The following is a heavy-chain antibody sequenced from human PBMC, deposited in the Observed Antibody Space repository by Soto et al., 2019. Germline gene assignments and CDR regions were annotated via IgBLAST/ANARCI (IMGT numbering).Heavy chain of an antibody. CDR3: AKGYSSGYYAYFDY. J-gene: IGHJ4*02. V-gene: IGHV3-23*01. CDR2: ISASGTPT. CDR1: GFTFSTYA. Sequence: EVQLLDSGGGLVQPGGSLRLSCAASGFTFSTYAMSWVRQAPGKGLEWVSIISASGTPTYYADSVKGRFTISRDNSKNKLYLQMNSLRAEDTAIYYCAKGYSSGYYAYFDYWGQGTLVTVSS. D-gene: IGHD6-19*01.